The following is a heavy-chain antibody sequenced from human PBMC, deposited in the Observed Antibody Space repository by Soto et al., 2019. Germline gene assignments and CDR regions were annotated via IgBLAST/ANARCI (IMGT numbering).Heavy chain of an antibody. CDR2: IIPIFGTA. V-gene: IGHV1-69*06. J-gene: IGHJ6*02. D-gene: IGHD3-9*01. CDR1: GGTFSSYA. CDR3: ASGDPYYDILKYYYGMDV. Sequence: SVKVSCKASGGTFSSYAISWVRQAPGQGLEWMGGIIPIFGTANYAQKFQGRVTITADKSTSTAYMELSSLRSEDTAVYYCASGDPYYDILKYYYGMDVWGRGTTVTVSS.